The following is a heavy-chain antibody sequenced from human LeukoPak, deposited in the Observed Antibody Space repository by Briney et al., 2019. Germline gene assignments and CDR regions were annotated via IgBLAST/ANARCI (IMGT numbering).Heavy chain of an antibody. D-gene: IGHD2-8*02. V-gene: IGHV1-2*02. CDR2: INPAIGGT. Sequence: ASVKVSCNAVGCTFTDFYIHWVRRAPGPGLVWLGWINPAIGGTKYAQKFQDRITMTRDPSISTAYIDLSSLTSDDTAVYFCARGSYNTGGAYDVWGQGTLVTVSS. CDR3: ARGSYNTGGAYDV. CDR1: GCTFTDFY. J-gene: IGHJ4*02.